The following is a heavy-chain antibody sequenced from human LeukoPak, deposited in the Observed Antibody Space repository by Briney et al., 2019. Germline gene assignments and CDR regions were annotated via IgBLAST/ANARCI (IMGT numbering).Heavy chain of an antibody. D-gene: IGHD3-9*01. CDR3: ARDGSDILTGYYSGFDY. CDR2: ISSSSSYI. CDR1: GFTFSSYS. J-gene: IGHJ4*02. V-gene: IGHV3-21*01. Sequence: GGSLRLSCAASGFTFSSYSMNWVRQAPGKGLEWVSSISSSSSYIYYADSVKGRFTISRDNAKNSLYLQMNSLRAEGTAVYYCARDGSDILTGYYSGFDYWGQGTLVTVSS.